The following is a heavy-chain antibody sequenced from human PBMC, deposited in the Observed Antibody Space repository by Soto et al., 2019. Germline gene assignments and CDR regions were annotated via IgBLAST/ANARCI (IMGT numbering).Heavy chain of an antibody. V-gene: IGHV1-46*01. CDR3: ARADWLGGGCHDY. CDR2: INPIGGGT. D-gene: IGHD6-19*01. Sequence: SVKVSCKASGYTFSNYYMHWVRQAPGQGPEWMGTINPIGGGTSFAQKFQGRVTMTRDTSTSTVYTELSSLRFEDTAVYYCARADWLGGGCHDYWGQGTLVTVSS. CDR1: GYTFSNYY. J-gene: IGHJ4*02.